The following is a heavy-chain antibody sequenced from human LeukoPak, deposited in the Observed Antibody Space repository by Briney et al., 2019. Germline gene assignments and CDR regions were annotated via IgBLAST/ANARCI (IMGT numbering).Heavy chain of an antibody. J-gene: IGHJ4*02. CDR3: ARDWVGATTADY. V-gene: IGHV1-3*04. Sequence: ASVKVSCKASGYTFTSYGMHWVRQAPGQRLEWMGWINTGNGNTKYSQKFQGRVTITRDTSASTAYMELSSLTSEDTAVYYCARDWVGATTADYWGQGTLVTVSS. CDR1: GYTFTSYG. D-gene: IGHD1-26*01. CDR2: INTGNGNT.